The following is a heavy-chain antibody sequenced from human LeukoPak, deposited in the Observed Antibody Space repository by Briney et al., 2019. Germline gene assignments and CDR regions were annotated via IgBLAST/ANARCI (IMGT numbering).Heavy chain of an antibody. CDR2: ISGSGGST. J-gene: IGHJ6*02. Sequence: GGSLRLSCAASGFTFSSYAMSWVRQAPGKGLEWVSAISGSGGSTYYADSVKGRFTISRDNSKNTLYLQMNSLRADDTAVYYCARIVRSHYGMDVWGQGTTVTVSS. V-gene: IGHV3-23*01. CDR3: ARIVRSHYGMDV. CDR1: GFTFSSYA. D-gene: IGHD2/OR15-2a*01.